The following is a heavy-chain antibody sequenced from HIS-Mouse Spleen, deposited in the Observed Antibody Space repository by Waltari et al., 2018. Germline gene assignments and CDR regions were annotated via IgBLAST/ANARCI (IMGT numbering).Heavy chain of an antibody. CDR1: GYTFTGSY. CDR3: ARAVRGYYDFWSGYHY. CDR2: INPNSGGT. Sequence: QVQLVQSGAEVKKPGASVTVSCKASGYTFTGSYMHWVRQAPGQGLEWMGWINPNSGGTNYAQKFQGRVTMTRDTSISTAYMELSRLRSDDTAVYYCARAVRGYYDFWSGYHYWGQGTLVTVSS. J-gene: IGHJ4*02. V-gene: IGHV1-2*02. D-gene: IGHD3-3*01.